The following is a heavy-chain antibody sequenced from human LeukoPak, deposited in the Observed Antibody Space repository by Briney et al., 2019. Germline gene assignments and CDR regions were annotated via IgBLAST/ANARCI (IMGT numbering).Heavy chain of an antibody. D-gene: IGHD3-22*01. CDR3: ARYLPHYYDSSGYNNWFDP. V-gene: IGHV1-2*02. Sequence: ASVKVSCKASGYTFTGYYMHWVRQAPGQGLEWMGWINPNSGGTNYAQKLQGRVTMTTDTSTSTAYMELRSLRSDDTAVYYCARYLPHYYDSSGYNNWFDPWGQGTLVTVSS. CDR1: GYTFTGYY. J-gene: IGHJ5*02. CDR2: INPNSGGT.